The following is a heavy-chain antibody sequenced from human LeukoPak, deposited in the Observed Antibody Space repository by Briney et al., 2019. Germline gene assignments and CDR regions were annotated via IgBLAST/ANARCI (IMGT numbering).Heavy chain of an antibody. Sequence: GGSLRLSCAASGFTSSIYWTSCVRHALGEGLEWVANIRQNGSGIAYADSLEGRFTISRDDAQNSLYLEMNRLRVEDTAVYYCADPGVGYWGQGTLVTVSA. V-gene: IGHV3-7*01. CDR2: IRQNGSGI. CDR1: GFTSSIYW. J-gene: IGHJ4*02. CDR3: ADPGVGY. D-gene: IGHD2-8*01.